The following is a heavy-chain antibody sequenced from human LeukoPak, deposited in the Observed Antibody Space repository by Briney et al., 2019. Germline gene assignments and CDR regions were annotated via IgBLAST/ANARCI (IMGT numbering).Heavy chain of an antibody. Sequence: PSETLSLTCTVSGSSISSSCYGAWMRQPPGKGLGWIATISHSGSTYYNPSLKSRVTISADTSQNQHSLRLNSVTVADTAVYYCARVNTVMATFDYWGQGTPVTVSS. CDR3: ARVNTVMATFDY. V-gene: IGHV4-38-2*02. CDR1: GSSISSSCY. D-gene: IGHD5-24*01. J-gene: IGHJ4*02. CDR2: ISHSGST.